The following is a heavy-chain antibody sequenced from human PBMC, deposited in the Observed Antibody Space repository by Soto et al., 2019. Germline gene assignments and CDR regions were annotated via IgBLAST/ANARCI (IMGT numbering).Heavy chain of an antibody. CDR2: TSYDENYK. J-gene: IGHJ4*02. D-gene: IGHD6-6*01. CDR3: ARQGGSSGIWYFDY. Sequence: QVQLVESGGGVVQPGRSLRLSCAASGFTFSGYAMHWVRQAPGKGLEWVAATSYDENYKYYADSVKGRFTIYRDNSKNTLFLQMNSLRTEDTAVYYCARQGGSSGIWYFDYWVQGSLVTVSS. CDR1: GFTFSGYA. V-gene: IGHV3-30*04.